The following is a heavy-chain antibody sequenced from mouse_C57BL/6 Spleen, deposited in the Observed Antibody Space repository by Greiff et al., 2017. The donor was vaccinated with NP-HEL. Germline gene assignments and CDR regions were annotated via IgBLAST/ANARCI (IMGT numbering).Heavy chain of an antibody. CDR1: GYTFTDYY. D-gene: IGHD2-3*01. V-gene: IGHV1-26*01. CDR2: INPNNGGT. J-gene: IGHJ4*01. Sequence: EVQLQQSGPELVKPGASVKISCKASGYTFTDYYMNWVKQSHGKSLEWIGDINPNNGGTSYNQKFKGKATLTVDKSSSTAYMELRSLTSEDSAVYYCARGPDGYYAMDYWGQGTSVTVSS. CDR3: ARGPDGYYAMDY.